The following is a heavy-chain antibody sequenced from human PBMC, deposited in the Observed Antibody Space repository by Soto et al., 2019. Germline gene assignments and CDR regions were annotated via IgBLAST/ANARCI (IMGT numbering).Heavy chain of an antibody. CDR3: ARDPTSLVPAAPYYYYGMDV. CDR1: GYTFTSYG. J-gene: IGHJ6*02. D-gene: IGHD2-2*01. V-gene: IGHV1-18*01. Sequence: ASVKVSCKASGYTFTSYGISWVRQAPGQGLEWMGWISAYNGNTNYAQKLQGRVTMTTDTSTSTAYMELSSLRSEDTAVYYCARDPTSLVPAAPYYYYGMDVWGQGTTVTVSS. CDR2: ISAYNGNT.